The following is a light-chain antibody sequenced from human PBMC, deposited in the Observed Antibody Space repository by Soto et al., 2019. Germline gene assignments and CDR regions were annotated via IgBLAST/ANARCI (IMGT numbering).Light chain of an antibody. V-gene: IGKV3D-20*02. Sequence: NVLTQSPGTLSLSPGERATLSCRASQTFISIYLAWYHQQPGQPPTLLLYGASSRATAITARFSGSGSGTAFTPPISTLPAEDFAVYYCQQRSKWPPWTFGQGTKVDIK. CDR3: QQRSKWPPWT. CDR1: QTFISIY. J-gene: IGKJ1*01. CDR2: GAS.